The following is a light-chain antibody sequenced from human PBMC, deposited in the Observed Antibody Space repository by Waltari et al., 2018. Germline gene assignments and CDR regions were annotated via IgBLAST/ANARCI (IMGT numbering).Light chain of an antibody. J-gene: IGLJ3*02. Sequence: QSALTQPASVSGCPGQSITISCIGTRNDIGDYNSVSWYQQHVGKAPKLMIYDVTKRPSGLSYRFSGSKSGNTASLTISGLQAEDEADYYCSSYTASSTWVFGGGTNLTVL. CDR2: DVT. V-gene: IGLV2-14*01. CDR3: SSYTASSTWV. CDR1: RNDIGDYNS.